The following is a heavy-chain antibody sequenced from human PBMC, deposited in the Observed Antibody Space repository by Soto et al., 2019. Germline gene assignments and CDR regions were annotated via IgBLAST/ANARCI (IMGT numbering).Heavy chain of an antibody. CDR3: ARFILFWKPMIVDDY. CDR2: IYYSGST. V-gene: IGHV4-39*01. D-gene: IGHD3-22*01. Sequence: PSETLSLTCTVSGGSISSSSYYWGWIRQPPGKGLEWIGSIYYSGSTYYNPSLKSRVTISVDTSKNQFSLKLSSVTAADTAVYYCARFILFWKPMIVDDYWGQGTLVTVPQ. J-gene: IGHJ4*02. CDR1: GGSISSSSYY.